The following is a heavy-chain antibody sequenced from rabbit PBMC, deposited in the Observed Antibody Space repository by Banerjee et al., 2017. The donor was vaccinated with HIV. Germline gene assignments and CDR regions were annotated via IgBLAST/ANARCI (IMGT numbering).Heavy chain of an antibody. D-gene: IGHD1-1*01. CDR1: GFSVNNNYY. V-gene: IGHV1S40*01. CDR2: IYPGSFDST. CDR3: ARDLTDVIGWNFGW. Sequence: QSLEESGGDLVKPGASLTLTCTASGFSVNNNYYMCWVRQAPGKGLEWIACIYPGSFDSTVYANWAKGRFTISRTSSTAVTLQMTRLTAADTATYFCARDLTDVIGWNFGWWGQGTLVTVS. J-gene: IGHJ4*01.